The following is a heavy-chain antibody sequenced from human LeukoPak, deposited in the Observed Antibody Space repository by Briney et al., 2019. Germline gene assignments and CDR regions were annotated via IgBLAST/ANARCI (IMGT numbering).Heavy chain of an antibody. V-gene: IGHV4-59*01. CDR3: ARERDGGNVDY. CDR1: GGSISSYY. D-gene: IGHD4-23*01. Sequence: SETLSLTCTVSGGSISSYYWSWIRQPPGKGLEWSGYIYYSGSTNYNPSLKSRVTISVDTSKNQFSLKLSSVTAADTAVYYCARERDGGNVDYWGQGTLVTVSS. CDR2: IYYSGST. J-gene: IGHJ4*02.